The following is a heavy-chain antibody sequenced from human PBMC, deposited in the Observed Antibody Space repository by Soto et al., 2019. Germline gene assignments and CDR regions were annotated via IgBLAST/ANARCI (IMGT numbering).Heavy chain of an antibody. Sequence: GSGPTLVNPTETLTLTCTVSGFSLSNARMGVSWIRQPPGKALEWLAHIFSNDEKSYSTSLKSRLTISKDTSKSQVVLTMTNMDPVDTATYYCARSPIAAAGPYFDYWGQGTLVTVSS. J-gene: IGHJ4*02. CDR3: ARSPIAAAGPYFDY. CDR2: IFSNDEK. D-gene: IGHD6-13*01. CDR1: GFSLSNARMG. V-gene: IGHV2-26*01.